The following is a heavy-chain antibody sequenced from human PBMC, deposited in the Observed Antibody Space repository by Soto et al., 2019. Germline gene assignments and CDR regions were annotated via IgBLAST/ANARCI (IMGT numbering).Heavy chain of an antibody. CDR3: ARSQGSSTSLEIYYYYYYGMDV. D-gene: IGHD2-2*01. V-gene: IGHV1-69*01. Sequence: QVQLVQSGAEVNKPGSSVKVSCKASGGTFSSYAISWVRQAPGQGLEWMGGIIPISETTNYAQKFQGRVTITADESKSTAYRELSSLRSEDTAVYYCARSQGSSTSLEIYYYYYYGMDVWGQGTTVTVSS. CDR2: IIPISETT. J-gene: IGHJ6*02. CDR1: GGTFSSYA.